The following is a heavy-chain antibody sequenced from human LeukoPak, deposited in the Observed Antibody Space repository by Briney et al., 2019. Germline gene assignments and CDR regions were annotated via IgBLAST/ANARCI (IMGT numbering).Heavy chain of an antibody. CDR1: GDSFSSYY. CDR3: ARRPHNWGFDY. D-gene: IGHD7-27*01. J-gene: IGHJ4*02. V-gene: IGHV4-59*08. CDR2: IYNRGNT. Sequence: SETLSLTCTVSGDSFSSYYWSWVRQPPGKGLEWIGHIYNRGNTHYNPSLKSRVTISVDTSKNQFSLTLNSVTAADTAVFYCARRPHNWGFDYWGQGTLVTVSS.